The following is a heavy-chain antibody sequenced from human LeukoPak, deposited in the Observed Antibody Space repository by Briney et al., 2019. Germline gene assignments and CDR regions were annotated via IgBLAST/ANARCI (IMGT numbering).Heavy chain of an antibody. J-gene: IGHJ4*02. CDR2: IYYSGST. Sequence: PSETLSLTCTVSGDSISSSYWNWIRQPPGKGLEWIGYIYYSGSTNYNPSLKSRVTISVDTSKNQISLKLSSVTAADTAVYYCAREANSSSYYSIFYLDYLGQGTLVTVSS. D-gene: IGHD3-22*01. V-gene: IGHV4-59*01. CDR1: GDSISSSY. CDR3: AREANSSSYYSIFYLDY.